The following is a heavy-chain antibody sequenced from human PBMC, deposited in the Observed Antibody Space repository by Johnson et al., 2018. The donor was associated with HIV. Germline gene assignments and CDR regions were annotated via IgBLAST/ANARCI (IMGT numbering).Heavy chain of an antibody. J-gene: IGHJ3*02. V-gene: IGHV3-23*04. CDR2: ISGSGGST. Sequence: EQLVESGGGVVQPGGSLRLSCAASGFTFSSYAMSWVRQAPGKGLEWVSAISGSGGSTYYADSVKGRFTISRDNSKNTLYLQMNSLRAEDTAVYYCARDRVITFGGVIGRGAFDIWGQGTMVTVSS. D-gene: IGHD3-16*02. CDR1: GFTFSSYA. CDR3: ARDRVITFGGVIGRGAFDI.